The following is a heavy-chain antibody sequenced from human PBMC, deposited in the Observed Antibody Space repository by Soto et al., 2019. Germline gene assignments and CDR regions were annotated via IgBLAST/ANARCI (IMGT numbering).Heavy chain of an antibody. V-gene: IGHV1-18*04. D-gene: IGHD3-3*01. Sequence: ASVKVSCKASGYTFTSYGISWVRQAPGQGLEWMGWISAYNGNTNYAQKLQGRVTMTTDTSTSTAYMELRSLRSDDTAVYYCARERNDFWSGYPLDAFDIWGQETMVTVSS. CDR1: GYTFTSYG. J-gene: IGHJ3*02. CDR3: ARERNDFWSGYPLDAFDI. CDR2: ISAYNGNT.